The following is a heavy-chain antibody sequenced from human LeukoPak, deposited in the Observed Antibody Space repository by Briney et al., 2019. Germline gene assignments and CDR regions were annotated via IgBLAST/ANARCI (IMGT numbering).Heavy chain of an antibody. J-gene: IGHJ5*02. CDR2: INHSGST. V-gene: IGHV4-34*01. CDR3: ARCGYALHCTSTSCYFPFDP. Sequence: SETLSLTCAVCGGSFSGYYWSWIRQPPGKGLEWIGEINHSGSTNYNPSLKSRVTISVDTSKNQFALTVSSVTAGCTGVYYCARCGYALHCTSTSCYFPFDPWGQGTLVTVSS. CDR1: GGSFSGYY. D-gene: IGHD2-2*01.